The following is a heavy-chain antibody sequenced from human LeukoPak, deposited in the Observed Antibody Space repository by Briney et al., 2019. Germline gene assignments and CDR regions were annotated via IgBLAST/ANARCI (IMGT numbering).Heavy chain of an antibody. D-gene: IGHD3-3*01. Sequence: GGSLRLSCAASGFTFSSYSMNWVRQAPGKGLEWVSYISSSSSTIYYADSVKGRFTISRDNAKNSLYLQMNSLRAEDTAVYYCARPQCISDYDFWSGYPQCYYFDYWGQGTLVTVSS. J-gene: IGHJ4*02. CDR2: ISSSSSTI. CDR3: ARPQCISDYDFWSGYPQCYYFDY. CDR1: GFTFSSYS. V-gene: IGHV3-48*01.